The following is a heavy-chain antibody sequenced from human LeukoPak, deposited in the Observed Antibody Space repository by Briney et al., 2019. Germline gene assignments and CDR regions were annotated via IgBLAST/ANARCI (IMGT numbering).Heavy chain of an antibody. CDR2: INPSGGST. Sequence: GASVKVSCKASGYTFTSYYMHWVRQAPGQGLEWMGIINPSGGSTSYAQKFQGRVTMTRDTSTSTVYMELSSLRSEDTAVYYCARSYEGATLPSMADIWGQGTMVTVSS. CDR1: GYTFTSYY. V-gene: IGHV1-46*01. CDR3: ARSYEGATLPSMADI. J-gene: IGHJ3*02. D-gene: IGHD1-26*01.